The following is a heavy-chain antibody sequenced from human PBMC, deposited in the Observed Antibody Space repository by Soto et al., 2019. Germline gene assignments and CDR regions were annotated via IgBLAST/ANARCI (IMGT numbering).Heavy chain of an antibody. J-gene: IGHJ6*02. CDR1: GFTFSSYA. CDR2: ISGSGGST. D-gene: IGHD3-10*01. Sequence: GGSLRLSCAASGFTFSSYAMSWVRQAPGKGLEWVSAISGSGGSTYYADSVKGRFTISRDNSKNTLYLQMNSLRAEDTAVYYCAKTGGGLLWFGELNYYYYGMDVWGQGTTVTVSS. CDR3: AKTGGGLLWFGELNYYYYGMDV. V-gene: IGHV3-23*01.